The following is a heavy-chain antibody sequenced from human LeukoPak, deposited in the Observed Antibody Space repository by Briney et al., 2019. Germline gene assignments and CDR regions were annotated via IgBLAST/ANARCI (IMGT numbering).Heavy chain of an antibody. J-gene: IGHJ4*02. V-gene: IGHV1-2*02. CDR1: GYTFTGYY. CDR2: INPNSGGT. CDR3: ARDLPMVRGVIPYDY. D-gene: IGHD3-10*01. Sequence: ASVKVSCKASGYTFTGYYMHWVRQAPGQGLEWMGWINPNSGGTNYAQKFQGRVTMTRDTSISTAYMELSRPRSDDTAVYYCARDLPMVRGVIPYDYWGQGTLVTVSS.